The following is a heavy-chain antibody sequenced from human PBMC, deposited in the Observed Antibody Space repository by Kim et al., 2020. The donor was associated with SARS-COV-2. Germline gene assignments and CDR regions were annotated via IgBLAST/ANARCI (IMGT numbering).Heavy chain of an antibody. CDR3: AKENDVVAFDI. J-gene: IGHJ3*02. V-gene: IGHV3-30*02. Sequence: KYYTDSGKGRFTISRDNSKNTLYLQMNSLRAEDTAVYYCAKENDVVAFDIWGQGTMVTVSS. D-gene: IGHD1-1*01. CDR2: K.